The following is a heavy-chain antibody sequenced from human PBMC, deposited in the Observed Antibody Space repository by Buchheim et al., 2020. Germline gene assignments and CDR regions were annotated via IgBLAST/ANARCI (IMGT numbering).Heavy chain of an antibody. CDR2: IKPDGSNK. CDR3: ARDRHYYDSSGYYYPDYYYMDV. D-gene: IGHD3-22*01. CDR1: GFTFSSYW. V-gene: IGHV3-7*01. Sequence: EVQLVESGGGLVQPRGSLRLSCAASGFTFSSYWMSWVRQAPGKGLEWVANIKPDGSNKYYVDSVKGPFTISRDNAKNSLYLQMNSLRAEDTAVYYCARDRHYYDSSGYYYPDYYYMDVWGEGTT. J-gene: IGHJ6*03.